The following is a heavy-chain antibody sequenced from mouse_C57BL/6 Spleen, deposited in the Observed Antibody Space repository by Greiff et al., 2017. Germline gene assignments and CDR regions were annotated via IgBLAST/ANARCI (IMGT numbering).Heavy chain of an antibody. CDR3: ASNGYLDY. Sequence: VQLQQSGPGLVKPSQSLSLTCSVTGYSITSGYYWNWIRQFPGNELEWMGYISYDGSSNYNPSLKNRISITRDTSKNQFFLKLNSVTTEDTATYYCASNGYLDYWGQGTTLTVSS. CDR1: GYSITSGYY. D-gene: IGHD1-1*02. V-gene: IGHV3-6*01. CDR2: ISYDGSS. J-gene: IGHJ2*01.